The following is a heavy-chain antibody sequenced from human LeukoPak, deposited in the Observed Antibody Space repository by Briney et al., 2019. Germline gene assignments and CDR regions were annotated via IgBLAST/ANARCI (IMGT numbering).Heavy chain of an antibody. CDR3: ASLTTVTTSSNFDY. V-gene: IGHV4-39*01. CDR2: IYYSGST. D-gene: IGHD4-17*01. CDR1: GGSISSSSYY. Sequence: KASETLSLTCTVSGGSISSSSYYWGWIRQPPGKGLEWIGSIYYSGSTYYNPSLKSRVTISVDTSKNQFPLKLSSVTAADTAVYYCASLTTVTTSSNFDYWGQGTLVTVSS. J-gene: IGHJ4*02.